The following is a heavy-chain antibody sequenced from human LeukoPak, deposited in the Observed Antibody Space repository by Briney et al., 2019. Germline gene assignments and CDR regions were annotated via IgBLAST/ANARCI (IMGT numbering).Heavy chain of an antibody. D-gene: IGHD3-16*01. CDR3: ARHHEYIWGSSVDYYAMDV. CDR2: LYYTGST. V-gene: IGHV4-59*08. CDR1: GGSIDSYY. Sequence: SETLSLTCTVSGGSIDSYYWSWIRQPPGERLEWIGYLYYTGSTNYNPSLKSRVTISFDTSKNLFSLNLSSVTAADTAVYYCARHHEYIWGSSVDYYAMDVWGQGTTVTVSS. J-gene: IGHJ6*02.